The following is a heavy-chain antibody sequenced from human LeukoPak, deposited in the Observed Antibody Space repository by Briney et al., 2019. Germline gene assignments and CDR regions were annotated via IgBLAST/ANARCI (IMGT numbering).Heavy chain of an antibody. Sequence: PGRSLRLSCAASGFTFDDYAMHWVRQAPGRGLEWVSGISWKSDRIDYAGSVKGRFTISRDNAKNSLYLQMNSLRAEDTALYYCTKDIGAGTYYGMDVWGQGTTVTVSS. J-gene: IGHJ6*02. CDR2: ISWKSDRI. CDR3: TKDIGAGTYYGMDV. CDR1: GFTFDDYA. D-gene: IGHD6-19*01. V-gene: IGHV3-9*01.